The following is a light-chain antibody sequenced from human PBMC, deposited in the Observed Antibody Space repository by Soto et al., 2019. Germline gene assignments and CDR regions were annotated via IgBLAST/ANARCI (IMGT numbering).Light chain of an antibody. Sequence: IGLTHSPAPLSLSPRETATLSCRASQSVSSYLAWYQQKPGQAPRLLIYDASSRATGIPDRFSGSGSGTDFTLTISRLEPEDFAVYYCQQYGSSPWTFGQGTKVDIK. J-gene: IGKJ1*01. V-gene: IGKV3-20*01. CDR1: QSVSSY. CDR3: QQYGSSPWT. CDR2: DAS.